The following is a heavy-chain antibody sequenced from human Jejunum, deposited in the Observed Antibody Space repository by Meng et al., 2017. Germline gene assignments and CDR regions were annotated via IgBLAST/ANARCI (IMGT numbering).Heavy chain of an antibody. J-gene: IGHJ4*02. CDR2: ISSSNETT. V-gene: IGHV3-23*01. CDR1: GFTFSSHA. CDR3: ASCSRTCYRGSFNY. Sequence: GESLKISCAASGFTFSSHAMSLVRQAPGEGLEWVSVISSSNETTFYADSVKGRFTISRDNSKNTLYLQMNSLRAEETAVYYCASCSRTCYRGSFNYWGQGTLVTVSS. D-gene: IGHD2-2*01.